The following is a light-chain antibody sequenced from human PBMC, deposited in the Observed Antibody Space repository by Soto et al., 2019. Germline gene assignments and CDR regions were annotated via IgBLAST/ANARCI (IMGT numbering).Light chain of an antibody. CDR1: QSVSRK. CDR3: QHYNNWPYT. J-gene: IGKJ2*01. Sequence: IVMTQSPATLSVSPGERAILSCRASQSVSRKLVWYQQKPGQAPTLLIFDASTRATGVPATFSGSGSGTDFTLTISGLQSEDSAVYYCQHYNNWPYTFGQGTKLEIK. V-gene: IGKV3-15*01. CDR2: DAS.